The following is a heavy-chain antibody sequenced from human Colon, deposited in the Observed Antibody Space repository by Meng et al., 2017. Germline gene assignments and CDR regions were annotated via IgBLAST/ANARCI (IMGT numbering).Heavy chain of an antibody. J-gene: IGHJ4*02. V-gene: IGHV4-4*02. CDR2: IYHSGST. Sequence: QGQLQEWGPGLVKPSGTLSLTCAVSGDSIRSSNWWSWVRQPPGRGLEWIGEIYHSGSTNYNPSLKNRLSLTVDKSKNQFSLTLHSVTAADTAVYYCARVIYASGNMAHLDCWGQGTLVTVSS. CDR1: GDSIRSSNW. D-gene: IGHD3-10*01. CDR3: ARVIYASGNMAHLDC.